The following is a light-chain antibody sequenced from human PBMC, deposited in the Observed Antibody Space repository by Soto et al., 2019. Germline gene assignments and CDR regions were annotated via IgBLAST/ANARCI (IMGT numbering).Light chain of an antibody. Sequence: ETVMTQSPATLSLSPGERATLSCRASQSVSSKLVWYQQKPGQAPRFLIYGASTRATGIPARFRGSGSGTEFTLTTDSLQSEDFAVYYCQQYNDWPPAFGGGNKVEIK. CDR2: GAS. CDR1: QSVSSK. CDR3: QQYNDWPPA. V-gene: IGKV3-15*01. J-gene: IGKJ4*01.